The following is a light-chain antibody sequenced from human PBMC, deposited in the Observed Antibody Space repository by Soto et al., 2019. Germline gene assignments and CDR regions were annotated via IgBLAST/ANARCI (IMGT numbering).Light chain of an antibody. CDR3: QQRRNWPPT. J-gene: IGKJ5*01. CDR2: DAS. Sequence: EIVLTQSPATLSLSPGERATLSCRASQSVSSYLAWYQQKPGQAPMLLIYDASNRATGIPARFSGSGSGTDFTLTISSLEPEDFAVYYCQQRRNWPPTFGQGTRLEIK. CDR1: QSVSSY. V-gene: IGKV3-11*01.